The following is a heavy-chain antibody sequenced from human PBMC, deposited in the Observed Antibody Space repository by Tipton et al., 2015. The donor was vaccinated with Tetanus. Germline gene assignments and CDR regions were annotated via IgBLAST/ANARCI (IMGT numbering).Heavy chain of an antibody. V-gene: IGHV4-61*01. CDR2: IYYSGST. CDR3: ARDRSITIFGVVPINYYYGMDV. CDR1: GGSVSSGSYY. D-gene: IGHD3-3*01. Sequence: GLVKPSETLSLTCTVSGGSVSSGSYYWSWIRQPPGKGLEWIGYIYYSGSTNYNPSLKSRVTISVDTSKNQFSLKLSSVTAADTAVYYCARDRSITIFGVVPINYYYGMDVWGQGTTVTVSS. J-gene: IGHJ6*02.